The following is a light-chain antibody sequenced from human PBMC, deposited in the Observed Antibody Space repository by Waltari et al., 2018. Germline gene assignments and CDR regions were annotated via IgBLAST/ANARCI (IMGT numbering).Light chain of an antibody. J-gene: IGLJ3*02. CDR1: SSDVGRYTY. Sequence: QSALTQPASVSGSPGQSITISCTGTSSDVGRYTYVHWYQQHPGKAPKLLIFDVSNRPSGVSNRFSGSKSGNTASLTISGLQAEDESDYYCCSFTSRSTWVFGGGTKLTVL. V-gene: IGLV2-14*01. CDR3: CSFTSRSTWV. CDR2: DVS.